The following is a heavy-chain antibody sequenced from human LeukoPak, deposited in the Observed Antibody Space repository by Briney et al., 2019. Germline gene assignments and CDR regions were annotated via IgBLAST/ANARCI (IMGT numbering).Heavy chain of an antibody. CDR2: ISGSGGST. Sequence: RAGGSLRLSCAASGFTFSSYAMSWVRQAPGKGLEWVSAISGSGGSTYYADSVKGRFTISRDNSKNTLYLQMNSLRAEDTAVYYCAKDAYRYYYYMDVWGKGTTVTVSS. CDR1: GFTFSSYA. CDR3: AKDAYRYYYYMDV. J-gene: IGHJ6*03. V-gene: IGHV3-23*01. D-gene: IGHD5-18*01.